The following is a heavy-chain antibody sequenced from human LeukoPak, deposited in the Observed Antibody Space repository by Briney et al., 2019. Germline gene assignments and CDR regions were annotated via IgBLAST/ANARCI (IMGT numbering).Heavy chain of an antibody. CDR3: ASHSSNWRYYYFGMDV. CDR2: IYSGGTT. J-gene: IGHJ6*02. CDR1: GFTVSSNY. D-gene: IGHD6-13*01. V-gene: IGHV3-53*01. Sequence: PGGSLRLSCAASGFTVSSNYMSWVRQAPGKGLEWVSVIYSGGTTHYADSVKGRFTLSRDNSKNTLYLQMNSLRAEDTAVYYCASHSSNWRYYYFGMDVWGQGTTVTVSS.